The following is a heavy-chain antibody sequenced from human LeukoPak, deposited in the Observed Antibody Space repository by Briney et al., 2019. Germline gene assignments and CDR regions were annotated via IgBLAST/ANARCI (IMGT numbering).Heavy chain of an antibody. Sequence: GGSLRLSCAASGFTFSSYAMHWVRQAPGKGLEWVAVISYDGSNKYYADSVKGRFTISRDNSKNTLYLQMNSLRAEDTAVYYCARGPGYCSSTSCSGGVVYWGQGTLVTVSS. D-gene: IGHD2-2*01. CDR2: ISYDGSNK. CDR3: ARGPGYCSSTSCSGGVVY. V-gene: IGHV3-30-3*01. CDR1: GFTFSSYA. J-gene: IGHJ4*02.